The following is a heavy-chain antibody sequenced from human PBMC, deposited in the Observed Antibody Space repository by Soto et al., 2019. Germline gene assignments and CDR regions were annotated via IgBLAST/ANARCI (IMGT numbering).Heavy chain of an antibody. CDR3: AKASGGYYYDGSAYSDY. D-gene: IGHD3-22*01. V-gene: IGHV3-23*01. J-gene: IGHJ4*02. CDR1: GFTFTNFG. Sequence: PGGSLRLSCAASGFTFTNFGMTWVRQAPGKGLEWVSGLSDNGGNTYYVDSVKGRFTISRDNSKNTVFLQMNGLSADDTAVYYCAKASGGYYYDGSAYSDYWGQGTLVTVSS. CDR2: LSDNGGNT.